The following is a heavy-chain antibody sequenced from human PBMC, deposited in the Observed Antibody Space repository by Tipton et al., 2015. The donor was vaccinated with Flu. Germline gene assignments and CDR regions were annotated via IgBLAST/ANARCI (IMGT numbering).Heavy chain of an antibody. CDR2: MYTSGRLYISGST. V-gene: IGHV4-4*07. CDR1: GGSISNNY. J-gene: IGHJ5*02. D-gene: IGHD4-11*01. CDR3: ARRDYSNYVSDPKSWFDP. Sequence: LRLSCAVSGGSISNNYWSWIRQPAGKGLEWIGRMYTSGRLYISGSTDYNPSLKSRVTMSVDTSKNHFSLKLRSVTAADMAVYYCARRDYSNYVSDPKSWFDPWGQGTLVAVSS.